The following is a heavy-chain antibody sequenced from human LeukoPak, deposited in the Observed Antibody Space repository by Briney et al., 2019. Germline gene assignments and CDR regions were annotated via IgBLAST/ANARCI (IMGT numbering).Heavy chain of an antibody. J-gene: IGHJ4*02. CDR3: ARDARLLWFGELSLGY. CDR2: INTNTGNP. Sequence: ASVKVSCKASGYTFTSYAMNWVRQAPGQGLEWTGWINTNTGNPTYAQGFTGRFVFSLDTSVSTAYLQISSLKAEDTAVYYCARDARLLWFGELSLGYWGQGTLVTVSP. CDR1: GYTFTSYA. D-gene: IGHD3-10*01. V-gene: IGHV7-4-1*02.